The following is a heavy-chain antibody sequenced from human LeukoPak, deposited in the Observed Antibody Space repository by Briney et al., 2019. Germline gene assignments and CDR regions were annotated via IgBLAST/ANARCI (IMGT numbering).Heavy chain of an antibody. V-gene: IGHV3-23*01. CDR2: ISATGGTT. CDR1: GFTFSNHA. CDR3: AKERPNIAARPVDY. Sequence: GSLRLSCAASGFTFSNHAMTWVRQASGKGLEWVSLISATGGTTYYGVSVKGRFTISRDNSKNTLYLQMNGLRAEDAAVYYCAKERPNIAARPVDYWGQGTLVTVAS. J-gene: IGHJ4*02. D-gene: IGHD6-6*01.